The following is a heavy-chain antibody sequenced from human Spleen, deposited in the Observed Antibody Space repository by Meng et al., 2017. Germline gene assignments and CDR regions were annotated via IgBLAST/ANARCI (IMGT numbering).Heavy chain of an antibody. V-gene: IGHV4-34*01. CDR1: GGSFGSYY. Sequence: VQLQRGGAGCFKPPETLSLTSAVYGGSFGSYYGTWIRQPPGKGLEWIGEINHSGSTTYNPSLKSRVTISVDASKKQYSLKLTSVTAADTAVYYCARGVNFHYFDYWGQGTLVTVSS. CDR3: ARGVNFHYFDY. CDR2: INHSGST. D-gene: IGHD2/OR15-2a*01. J-gene: IGHJ4*02.